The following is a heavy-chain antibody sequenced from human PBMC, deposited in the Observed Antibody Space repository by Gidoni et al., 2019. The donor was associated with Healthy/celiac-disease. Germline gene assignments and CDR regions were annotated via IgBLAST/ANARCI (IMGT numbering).Heavy chain of an antibody. CDR3: ARDPLVAVAGGDYYYYYMDV. J-gene: IGHJ6*03. V-gene: IGHV1-18*04. CDR1: GYTFTSYG. Sequence: QVHLVQSGAEGKKPGASVKVSCKASGYTFTSYGISWVRQAPGQGLEWMGWISAYNGNTNYAQKLQGRVNMTTDKSTSTAYMELRSLRSDDTAVYYCARDPLVAVAGGDYYYYYMDVWGKGTTVTVSS. D-gene: IGHD6-19*01. CDR2: ISAYNGNT.